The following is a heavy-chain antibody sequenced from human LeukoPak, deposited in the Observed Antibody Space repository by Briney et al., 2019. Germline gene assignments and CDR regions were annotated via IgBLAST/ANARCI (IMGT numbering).Heavy chain of an antibody. CDR2: ISAYNGNT. CDR3: ARAHNLYGGMDV. D-gene: IGHD1-14*01. CDR1: GYTFTSYG. V-gene: IGHV1-18*01. J-gene: IGHJ6*02. Sequence: ASVNVSCKASGYTFTSYGISWVRQAPGQGREWMGWISAYNGNTNYAQKLQGRVTMTTDTSTSTAYMELRSLRSDDTAVYYCARAHNLYGGMDVWGQGTTVTVSS.